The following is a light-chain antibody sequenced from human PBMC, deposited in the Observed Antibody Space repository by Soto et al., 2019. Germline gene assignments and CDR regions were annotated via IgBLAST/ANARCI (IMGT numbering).Light chain of an antibody. J-gene: IGLJ1*01. CDR1: SSDVGGYNY. CDR2: DVS. Sequence: QSVLNQPASVSGSPGQSITIPCTGSSSDVGGYNYVSWYQHLPGKAPELSLYDVSNRPSGVSNRFSGSKSGNTASLTISGLQAEDEGDYYCNSWTSSDTYVFGTGTKVTVL. CDR3: NSWTSSDTYV. V-gene: IGLV2-14*03.